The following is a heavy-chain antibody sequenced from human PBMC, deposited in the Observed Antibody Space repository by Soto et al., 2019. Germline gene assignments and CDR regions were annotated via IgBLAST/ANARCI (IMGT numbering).Heavy chain of an antibody. Sequence: GASVKVSCKASGYTFTGYYMHWVRQAPGQGLEWMGIINPNSGGTNYAQKFQGRVTMTRDTSTSTVYMELNSLRAEDTAVYYCAKDKGAPDTTRFDYWGQGTLVTVSS. CDR2: INPNSGGT. D-gene: IGHD4-17*01. CDR3: AKDKGAPDTTRFDY. V-gene: IGHV1-46*01. CDR1: GYTFTGYY. J-gene: IGHJ4*02.